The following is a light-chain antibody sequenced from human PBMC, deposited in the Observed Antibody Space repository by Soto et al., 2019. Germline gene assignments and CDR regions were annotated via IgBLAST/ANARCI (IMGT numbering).Light chain of an antibody. V-gene: IGKV3-15*01. CDR1: ESVSTN. CDR2: GAS. J-gene: IGKJ3*01. CDR3: QQRSNWVT. Sequence: EIEMTQSPATLSLAPGERVTLSCRASESVSTNLAWYQQKAGQAPRLLIYGASTRATGIPARFSGSGSGTEFTLTISRLEPEDFAVYYCQQRSNWVTFGPGTKVDIK.